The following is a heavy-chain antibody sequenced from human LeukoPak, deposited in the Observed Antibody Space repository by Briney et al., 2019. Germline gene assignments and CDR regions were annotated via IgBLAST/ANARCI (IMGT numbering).Heavy chain of an antibody. Sequence: SETLSLTCAVYGGSFSGYYWSWIRQPPGKGLEWIGEINHSGSTNYNPSPKSRVTISVDTSKNQFSLKLSSVTAADTAVYYCAVDLLLWFGEFDYWGQGTLSPSPQ. J-gene: IGHJ4*02. D-gene: IGHD3-10*01. CDR1: GGSFSGYY. CDR3: AVDLLLWFGEFDY. CDR2: INHSGST. V-gene: IGHV4-34*01.